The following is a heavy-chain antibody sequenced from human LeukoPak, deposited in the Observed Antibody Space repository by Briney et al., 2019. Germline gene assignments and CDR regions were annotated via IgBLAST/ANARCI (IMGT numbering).Heavy chain of an antibody. V-gene: IGHV3-43*01. Sequence: GGSLRLSCAASGFTMRNHWMSWVRQAPGKGLEWVSLISWDGGSTYYADSVKGRFTISRDNSKNSLYLQMNSLRTEDTALYYCAKDIAYGSGSDYGMDVWGQGTTVTVSS. CDR2: ISWDGGST. J-gene: IGHJ6*02. D-gene: IGHD3-10*01. CDR3: AKDIAYGSGSDYGMDV. CDR1: GFTMRNHW.